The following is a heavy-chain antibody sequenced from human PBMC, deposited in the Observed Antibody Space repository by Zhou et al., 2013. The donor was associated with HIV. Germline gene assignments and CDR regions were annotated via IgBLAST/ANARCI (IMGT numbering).Heavy chain of an antibody. Sequence: QVQLVQSGAEVKKPGASVKVSCKASGYTFTSYGISWVRQAPGQGLEWMGWISAYNGNTNYAQKLQGRVTMTTDTSTSTAYMELRSLRSDDTAVYYCARDLGVVVVAATPYYYYGMDVWGQGTTVTVSS. CDR2: ISAYNGNT. CDR3: ARDLGVVVVAATPYYYYGMDV. V-gene: IGHV1-18*01. J-gene: IGHJ6*02. D-gene: IGHD2-15*01. CDR1: GYTFTSYG.